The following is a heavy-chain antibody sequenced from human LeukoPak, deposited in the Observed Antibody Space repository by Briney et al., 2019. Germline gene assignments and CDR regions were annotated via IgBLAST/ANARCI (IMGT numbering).Heavy chain of an antibody. CDR1: GFTFSSYG. CDR2: IRYDGSNK. CDR3: AKHPSIAARPDYYYYYMDV. J-gene: IGHJ6*03. Sequence: GGSLRLSCAASGFTFSSYGMHWVRQAPGKGLEWVAFIRYDGSNKYYADSVKGRFTISRDNSKNTLYLQMNSLRAEDTAVYYCAKHPSIAARPDYYYYYMDVWGKGTTVTVSS. D-gene: IGHD6-6*01. V-gene: IGHV3-30*02.